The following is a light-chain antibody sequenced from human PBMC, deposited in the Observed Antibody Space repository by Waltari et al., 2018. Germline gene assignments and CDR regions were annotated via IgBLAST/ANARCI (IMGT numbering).Light chain of an antibody. CDR3: QQLGAYPIT. CDR1: QGISSY. V-gene: IGKV1-9*01. Sequence: DIQLTQSPSFLSASVGDRVTTTCRASQGISSYLSWYQQKPGKAPKLLIYSASTLQSAIPSRFSGIGSGTEFTLTISSLQPEDSATYYCQQLGAYPITFGQGTRVETK. CDR2: SAS. J-gene: IGKJ5*01.